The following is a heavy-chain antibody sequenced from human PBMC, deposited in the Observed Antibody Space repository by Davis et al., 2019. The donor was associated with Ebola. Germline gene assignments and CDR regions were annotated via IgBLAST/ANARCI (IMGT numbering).Heavy chain of an antibody. D-gene: IGHD4-23*01. CDR3: ARYGGTFDY. V-gene: IGHV4-34*01. Sequence: MPSETLSLTCAVYGGSFSGYYWSWIRQPPGKGLEWIGEINHSGSTNYNPSLKSRVTISVDTSKNQFSLKLSSVTAADTAVYYCARYGGTFDYWGQGTLVTVSS. CDR2: INHSGST. CDR1: GGSFSGYY. J-gene: IGHJ4*02.